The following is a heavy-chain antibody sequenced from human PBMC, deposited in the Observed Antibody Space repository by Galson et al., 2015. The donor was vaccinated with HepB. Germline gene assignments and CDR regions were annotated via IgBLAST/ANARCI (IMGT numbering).Heavy chain of an antibody. CDR2: NYYSGST. CDR1: GGSISSYY. V-gene: IGHV4-59*08. CDR3: TRGGYYYACDP. D-gene: IGHD3-22*01. Sequence: SETLSLTCTVSGGSISSYYWSWIRQPPGKGLEWIGYNYYSGSTNYNPSLKSRVTMSLDTSKNQFSLKLSSVTAADTAVYYCTRGGYYYACDPWGQGTLVTVSS. J-gene: IGHJ5*02.